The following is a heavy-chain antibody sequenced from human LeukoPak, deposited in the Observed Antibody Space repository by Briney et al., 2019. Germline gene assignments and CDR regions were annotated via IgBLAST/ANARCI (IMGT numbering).Heavy chain of an antibody. CDR3: ARDSLHYDSSGYQYYFDY. J-gene: IGHJ4*02. CDR1: GYTFTSYA. CDR2: IIPIFGTA. V-gene: IGHV1-69*13. Sequence: SVKVSCKASGYTFTSYAMNWVRQAPGQGLEWMGGIIPIFGTANYAQEFQGRVTITADESTSTAYMELSSLRSEDTAVYYCARDSLHYDSSGYQYYFDYWGQGTLVTVSS. D-gene: IGHD3-22*01.